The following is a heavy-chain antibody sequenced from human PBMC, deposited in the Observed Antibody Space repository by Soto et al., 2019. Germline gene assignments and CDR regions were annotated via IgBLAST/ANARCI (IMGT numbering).Heavy chain of an antibody. CDR3: ASRYCSSTACYGHLEY. CDR2: IYTSGST. CDR1: GGSISNYY. V-gene: IGHV4-4*07. J-gene: IGHJ4*02. D-gene: IGHD2-2*01. Sequence: SETLSLTCTVSGGSISNYYWTWIRQPAGKGLEWIGRIYTSGSTNYNPSLKSRVTMSVDTSKRQFSLKLSSVTAADTAVYYCASRYCSSTACYGHLEYWGQGTLVTVSS.